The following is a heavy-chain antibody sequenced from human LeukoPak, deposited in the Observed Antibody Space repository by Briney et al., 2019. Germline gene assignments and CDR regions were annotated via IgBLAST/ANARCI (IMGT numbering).Heavy chain of an antibody. CDR3: ARDRMAAHLYYYYGMDV. V-gene: IGHV4-59*01. CDR2: IYYSGST. D-gene: IGHD5-24*01. Sequence: SSETLSLTCTVSGGSISSYYWSWIRQPPGKGLEWIGYIYYSGSTNYNPSLKSRVTISVDTSKNQFSLKLSSVTAADTAVYYCARDRMAAHLYYYYGMDVWGQGTTVTVSS. J-gene: IGHJ6*02. CDR1: GGSISSYY.